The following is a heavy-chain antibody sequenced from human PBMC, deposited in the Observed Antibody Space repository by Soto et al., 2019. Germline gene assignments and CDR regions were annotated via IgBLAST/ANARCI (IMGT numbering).Heavy chain of an antibody. Sequence: GGSLRLSCAASGFTFSSYAMSWVRQAPGKGLEWVSAISGSGGSTYYADSVKGRFTNSRDNSKNTLYLQMNSLRAEDTAVYYCATYHPLRVVAASVGAFDIWGQGTMVTVSS. CDR2: ISGSGGST. CDR1: GFTFSSYA. J-gene: IGHJ3*02. V-gene: IGHV3-23*01. CDR3: ATYHPLRVVAASVGAFDI. D-gene: IGHD2-15*01.